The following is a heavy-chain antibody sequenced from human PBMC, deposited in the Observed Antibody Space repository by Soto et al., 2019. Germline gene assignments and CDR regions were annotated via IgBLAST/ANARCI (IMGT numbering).Heavy chain of an antibody. D-gene: IGHD2-21*02. CDR3: ARDQVAYCGGGCYSVGDY. J-gene: IGHJ4*02. CDR2: INPSAVTT. Sequence: QVQLEQSGAEVKKPGASVKVSCKASGYTFSTFYVHWVRQAPGQGLEWMGVINPSAVTTSYAQKFQGRVTMTSDTSTSTVYLELSSLRSEDTAVYYCARDQVAYCGGGCYSVGDYWGQGTLVTVSS. V-gene: IGHV1-46*01. CDR1: GYTFSTFY.